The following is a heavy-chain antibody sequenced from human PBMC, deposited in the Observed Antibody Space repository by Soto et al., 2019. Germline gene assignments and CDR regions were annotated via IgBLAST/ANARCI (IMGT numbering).Heavy chain of an antibody. V-gene: IGHV1-18*01. Sequence: ASVKVSCKASGYTFTSYGISWVRQAPGQGLEWMGWISAYNGNTNYAQKLQGRVTMTTDTSTSTAYMELRSLRSDDTAVYYCARVHRNPLAAAGTVLGYNWFDPWGQGTLVTVSS. CDR1: GYTFTSYG. CDR3: ARVHRNPLAAAGTVLGYNWFDP. J-gene: IGHJ5*02. CDR2: ISAYNGNT. D-gene: IGHD6-13*01.